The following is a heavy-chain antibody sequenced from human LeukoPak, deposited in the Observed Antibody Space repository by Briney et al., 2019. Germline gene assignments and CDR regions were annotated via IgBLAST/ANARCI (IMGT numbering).Heavy chain of an antibody. CDR1: GFTFRTYW. CDR3: VRGGDSFDWGNYYTPFY. Sequence: PGGSLRLSCAGSGFTFRTYWMSWVRQAPGKRLEWVANIKEDGSEKYYVDSVKGRFSISRDNAKNSLYLQMDSLRAEDTAVYYSVRGGDSFDWGNYYTPFYWGQGTLVTVSS. D-gene: IGHD3-10*01. CDR2: IKEDGSEK. J-gene: IGHJ4*02. V-gene: IGHV3-7*01.